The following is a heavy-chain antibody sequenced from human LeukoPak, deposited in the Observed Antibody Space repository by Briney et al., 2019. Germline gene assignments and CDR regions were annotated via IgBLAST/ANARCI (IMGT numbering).Heavy chain of an antibody. D-gene: IGHD3-22*01. Sequence: GGSLRLSCAASGFTFSNYAMSWVRQAPGKGLEWVSGINVSGGSTFYADSVRGRFTISRDNSKNTLYLQMNSLRAEDTAVYYCAKGPYYDSYYFDYWGQGTLVTVSS. CDR3: AKGPYYDSYYFDY. CDR1: GFTFSNYA. V-gene: IGHV3-23*01. J-gene: IGHJ4*02. CDR2: INVSGGST.